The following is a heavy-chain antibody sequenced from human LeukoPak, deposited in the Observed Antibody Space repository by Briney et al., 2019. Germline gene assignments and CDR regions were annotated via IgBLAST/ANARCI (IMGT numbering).Heavy chain of an antibody. CDR1: GFTFSSYA. D-gene: IGHD3-10*01. Sequence: GGSLRLSCAASGFTFSSYAMSWVRQAPGKGLEWVSAISGSGGSTYYADSVKGRFTISRDNSKNTLYLQMNSPRAEDTAVYYCAKGGGWFGELSSFFDYWGQGTLVTVSS. V-gene: IGHV3-23*01. J-gene: IGHJ4*02. CDR3: AKGGGWFGELSSFFDY. CDR2: ISGSGGST.